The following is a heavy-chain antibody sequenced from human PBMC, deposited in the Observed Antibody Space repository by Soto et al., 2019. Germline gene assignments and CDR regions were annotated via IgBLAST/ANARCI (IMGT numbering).Heavy chain of an antibody. J-gene: IGHJ4*02. CDR1: GFTFNNYA. V-gene: IGHV3-23*01. D-gene: IGHD3-10*01. Sequence: VQLLESGGGLVQPGGSLRLSCAASGFTFNNYAMTWVRQAPGKGLEWVSAISGGGDTTSYADSVKGRFTVSRDGSKITLYLQMSSLRAEDTALYYCAKGRGGSGSLTPRVDCWGQGTLVTVSS. CDR3: AKGRGGSGSLTPRVDC. CDR2: ISGGGDTT.